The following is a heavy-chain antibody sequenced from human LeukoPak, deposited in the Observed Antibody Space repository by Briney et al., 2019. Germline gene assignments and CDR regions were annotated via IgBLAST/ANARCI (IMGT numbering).Heavy chain of an antibody. Sequence: GGSLRLSCAASGFTVSSNYMSWVRQAPGKGLEWVTFIRYDGIDKYYADSVKGRFTISRDNSKNTLYLHMNSLTVEDTAVYYCAKGGYDILTFDDYWGQGTLVTVSS. CDR3: AKGGYDILTFDDY. D-gene: IGHD3-9*01. J-gene: IGHJ4*02. CDR2: IRYDGIDK. CDR1: GFTVSSNY. V-gene: IGHV3-30*02.